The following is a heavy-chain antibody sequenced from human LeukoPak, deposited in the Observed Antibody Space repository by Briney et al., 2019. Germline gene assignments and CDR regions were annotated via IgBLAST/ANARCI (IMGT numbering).Heavy chain of an antibody. CDR1: GYTFTGYY. D-gene: IGHD3-10*01. V-gene: IGHV1-2*02. Sequence: ASVSDSCKASGYTFTGYYMHWVRQAPGQGLEWMGWINPNSGGTNYAQKFQGRVTMTRDTSISTAYMELSRLRSDDTAVYYCARDGGSYYGSGRYPPGWFDTWPEGTLVTVSS. J-gene: IGHJ5*02. CDR2: INPNSGGT. CDR3: ARDGGSYYGSGRYPPGWFDT.